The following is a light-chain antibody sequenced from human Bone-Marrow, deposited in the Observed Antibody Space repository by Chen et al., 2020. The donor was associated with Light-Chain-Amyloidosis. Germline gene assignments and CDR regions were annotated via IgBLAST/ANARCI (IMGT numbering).Light chain of an antibody. V-gene: IGLV3-25*03. CDR3: QSADSSGTYEVI. Sequence: SYELPQPPSVSVSPGQTARSTCSGDDLPPKYASWYQQKPGQAPVVGIHRDTERPSGSSERFSGSSAGTTATLTISGVQAEDEADYHCQSADSSGTYEVIFGGGTKLTVL. CDR1: DLPPKY. J-gene: IGLJ2*01. CDR2: RDT.